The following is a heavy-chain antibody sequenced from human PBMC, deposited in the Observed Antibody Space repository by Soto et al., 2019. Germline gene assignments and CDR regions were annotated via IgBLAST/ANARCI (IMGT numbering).Heavy chain of an antibody. V-gene: IGHV1-69*06. J-gene: IGHJ4*02. CDR3: ARARGYSYGNFDY. CDR2: IIPIFGTA. CDR1: GVTFSSYA. Sequence: SVKVSCKASGVTFSSYAISWVRQAPGQGLEWMGGIIPIFGTANYAQKFQGRVTITADKPTSTAYMELSSLRSEDTAVYYCARARGYSYGNFDYWGQGTLVTVSS. D-gene: IGHD5-18*01.